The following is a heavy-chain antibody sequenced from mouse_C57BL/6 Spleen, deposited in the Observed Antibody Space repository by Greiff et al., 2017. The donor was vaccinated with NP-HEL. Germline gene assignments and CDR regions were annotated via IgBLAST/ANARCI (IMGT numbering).Heavy chain of an antibody. J-gene: IGHJ1*03. CDR3: AIDGSRSYWYFDV. CDR2: INPSSGYT. V-gene: IGHV1-7*01. D-gene: IGHD1-1*01. Sequence: QVQLQQSGAELAKPGASVKLSCKASGYTFTSYWMHWVKQRPGQGLEWIGYINPSSGYTKYNQKFKDKATLTAAKSSSTAYMQLSSLTYEDSAVYYCAIDGSRSYWYFDVWGTGTTVTVSS. CDR1: GYTFTSYW.